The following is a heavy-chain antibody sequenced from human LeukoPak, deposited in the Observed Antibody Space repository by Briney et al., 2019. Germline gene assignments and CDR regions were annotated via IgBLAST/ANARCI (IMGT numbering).Heavy chain of an antibody. CDR3: ARGRGGYEGGFDY. CDR1: GGSFSGYY. V-gene: IGHV4-34*01. Sequence: SETLSLTCAVYGGSFSGYYWSWIRQPPGKGLEWIGEINHSGSTNYNPSLKSRVTISVVTSKNQFSLKLSSVTAADTGVYYCARGRGGYEGGFDYWGQGTLVTVSS. J-gene: IGHJ4*02. CDR2: INHSGST. D-gene: IGHD5-12*01.